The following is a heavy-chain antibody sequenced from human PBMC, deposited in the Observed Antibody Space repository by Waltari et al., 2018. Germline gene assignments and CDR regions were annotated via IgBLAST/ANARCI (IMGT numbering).Heavy chain of an antibody. CDR3: ARATLTQAYSGSYPDAFDI. J-gene: IGHJ3*02. D-gene: IGHD1-26*01. CDR2: IYHSGNT. V-gene: IGHV4-38-2*01. Sequence: QVHLQESGPGLVKPSETLSLTCAVSGYSISSGYYWGWTRQPPGKGLEWIGSIYHSGNTHYNPSLKSRVTISVDTSKNQFSLKLSSVTAADTAVYYCARATLTQAYSGSYPDAFDIWGQRTMVTVSS. CDR1: GYSISSGYY.